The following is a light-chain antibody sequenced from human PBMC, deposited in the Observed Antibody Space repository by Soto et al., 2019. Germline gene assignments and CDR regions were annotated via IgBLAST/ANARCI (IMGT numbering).Light chain of an antibody. J-gene: IGKJ4*01. CDR2: AAA. V-gene: IGKV1-6*02. Sequence: AIQMAQSPSSLSASVGDRVTITCRASQGIGNDVGWFQQKPGKAPKLLIYAAATLQSGVPSRFSGSRSGTDFTLTISSLQPEDFATYYGLQDHRYPLTFGGGTKLEIK. CDR3: LQDHRYPLT. CDR1: QGIGND.